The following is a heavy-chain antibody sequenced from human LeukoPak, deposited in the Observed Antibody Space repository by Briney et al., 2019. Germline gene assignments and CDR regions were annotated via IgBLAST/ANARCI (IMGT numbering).Heavy chain of an antibody. J-gene: IGHJ3*02. CDR3: ARGSRYLRAFDI. Sequence: PGGSPRLSCAASGFTFSSYAMHWVRQAPGKGLERVSVIYSGGSTYYAASAKGRFTISRDNSKNTLYLQMNSLRAEDTAVYYCARGSRYLRAFDIWGQGTMVTVSS. CDR1: GFTFSSYA. CDR2: IYSGGST. D-gene: IGHD2-15*01. V-gene: IGHV3-53*01.